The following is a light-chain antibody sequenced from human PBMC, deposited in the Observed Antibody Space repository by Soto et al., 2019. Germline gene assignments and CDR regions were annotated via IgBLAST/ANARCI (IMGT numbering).Light chain of an antibody. CDR1: SSDVGGYNY. Sequence: QSVLTHPRSVSGSPGQSVTISCTGTSSDVGGYNYVSWYQQHPGKAPKLMIYDVSKRPSGVPDRFSGSKSVNTASLTISGLQAEDEADYYCCSYAGSYTHVFGTGTKLTVL. V-gene: IGLV2-11*01. CDR3: CSYAGSYTHV. CDR2: DVS. J-gene: IGLJ1*01.